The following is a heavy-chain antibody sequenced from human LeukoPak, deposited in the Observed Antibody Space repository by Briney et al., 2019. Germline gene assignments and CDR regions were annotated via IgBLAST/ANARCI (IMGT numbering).Heavy chain of an antibody. J-gene: IGHJ4*02. CDR3: ARVRYYYGSGSLSLGY. D-gene: IGHD3-10*01. CDR2: INPHSGDT. CDR1: GYTFTGYY. V-gene: IGHV1-2*02. Sequence: ASVKVSCKASGYTFTGYYIHWVRQAPGQGLEWVGWINPHSGDTNYAQNFQGRVTMTRDTSISTAYLELSRLRSDDTAVYYCARVRYYYGSGSLSLGYWGQGTLVTVSS.